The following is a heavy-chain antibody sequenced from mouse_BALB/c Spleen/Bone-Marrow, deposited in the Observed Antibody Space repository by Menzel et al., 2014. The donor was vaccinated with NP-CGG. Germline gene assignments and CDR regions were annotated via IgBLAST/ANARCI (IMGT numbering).Heavy chain of an antibody. Sequence: VVESGPELVKPGASVKISCKASGYTFTDYYINWVKQKPGQGLEWIGWIYPRNNNTKYNERLKDKATLTVDTPSSTVYMQLSSLTSEDTAVYFCARGITTATFAYWGQGTLVTVSA. D-gene: IGHD1-2*01. J-gene: IGHJ3*01. V-gene: IGHV1-84*02. CDR1: GYTFTDYY. CDR2: IYPRNNNT. CDR3: ARGITTATFAY.